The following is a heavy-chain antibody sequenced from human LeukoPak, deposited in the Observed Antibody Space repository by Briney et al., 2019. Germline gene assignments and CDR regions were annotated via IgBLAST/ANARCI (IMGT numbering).Heavy chain of an antibody. Sequence: GGSLRLSCAASGFTFSTYNMIWLRQAPGKGLEWLSYISSCSSTKLYTDSVKGRFTISRDNAKNSLYLQMNSLRAEDTAVYYCARYISGSHYRGVYWGQGTLVTVSS. J-gene: IGHJ4*02. CDR1: GFTFSTYN. CDR3: ARYISGSHYRGVY. CDR2: ISSCSSTK. V-gene: IGHV3-48*04. D-gene: IGHD1-26*01.